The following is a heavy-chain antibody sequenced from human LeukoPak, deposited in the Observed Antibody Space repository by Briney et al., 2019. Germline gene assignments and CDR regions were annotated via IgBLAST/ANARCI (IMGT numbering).Heavy chain of an antibody. D-gene: IGHD3-10*01. CDR2: IDHTGST. CDR3: ARGGYYGSGNDFRFDP. V-gene: IGHV4-59*01. CDR1: DDSITIYY. Sequence: PSETLSLTCTVSDDSITIYYWTWIRQPPGKGLEWIGYIDHTGSTNYNPSLNSRVTISRDTSKNHFSLKLKSVTAADTAVYYCARGGYYGSGNDFRFDPWGQGTLVTVSS. J-gene: IGHJ5*02.